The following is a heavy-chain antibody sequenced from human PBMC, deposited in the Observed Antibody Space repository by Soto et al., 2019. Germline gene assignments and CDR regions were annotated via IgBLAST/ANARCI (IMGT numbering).Heavy chain of an antibody. Sequence: ASVKVSCKASGYTFTSYGISWVRQAPGQGLEWMGWISAYNGNTNYAQKLQGRVTMTTDTSTSTAYMELRSLRSDDTAVYYCAGDLDYYQAGDAFDIWGQGTMVTVSS. CDR3: AGDLDYYQAGDAFDI. CDR1: GYTFTSYG. V-gene: IGHV1-18*04. D-gene: IGHD3-22*01. J-gene: IGHJ3*02. CDR2: ISAYNGNT.